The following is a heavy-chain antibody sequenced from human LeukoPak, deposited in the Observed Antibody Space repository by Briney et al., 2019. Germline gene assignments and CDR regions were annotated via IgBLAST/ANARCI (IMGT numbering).Heavy chain of an antibody. J-gene: IGHJ4*02. CDR1: GFTFSNYA. Sequence: GGSLRLSCVASGFTFSNYAMHWVRQAPGKGLEYVSAISNIGGRTYYGNSVKGRFTISRDNSKGTLYLQMGSLRAEDMAVYYCARSLPYHGPLRGSEDYWGQGTLVTVSS. V-gene: IGHV3-64*01. CDR3: ARSLPYHGPLRGSEDY. D-gene: IGHD3-10*01. CDR2: ISNIGGRT.